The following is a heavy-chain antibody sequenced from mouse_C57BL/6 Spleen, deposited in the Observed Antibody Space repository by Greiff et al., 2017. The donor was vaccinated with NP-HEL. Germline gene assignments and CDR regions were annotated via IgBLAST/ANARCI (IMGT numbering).Heavy chain of an antibody. D-gene: IGHD1-1*01. CDR1: GYTFTSYW. V-gene: IGHV1-59*01. CDR3: ARSYYDSSLYAMDY. Sequence: QVQLQQPGAELVRPGTSVKLSCKASGYTFTSYWMHWVKQRPGQGLEWIGVIDPSDSYTNYNQKFKGKATLTVDTSSSTAYMQLSSLTSEDSAVYYCARSYYDSSLYAMDYWGQGTSVTVSS. J-gene: IGHJ4*01. CDR2: IDPSDSYT.